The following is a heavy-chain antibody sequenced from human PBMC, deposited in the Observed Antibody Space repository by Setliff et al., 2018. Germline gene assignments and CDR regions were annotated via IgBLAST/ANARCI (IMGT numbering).Heavy chain of an antibody. CDR1: GGSIGSGTYY. CDR2: IYNSGNT. CDR3: ARSMGDYGDYIEDAFDI. Sequence: PSETLSLTCTVSGGSIGSGTYYWNWVRQHPGKGLEWIGNIYNSGNTHYNPSLKSRVTISVDTSKNQLSLKLSSVTAADTAVYYCARSMGDYGDYIEDAFDIWGQGAMVTVSS. J-gene: IGHJ3*02. D-gene: IGHD4-17*01. V-gene: IGHV4-31*03.